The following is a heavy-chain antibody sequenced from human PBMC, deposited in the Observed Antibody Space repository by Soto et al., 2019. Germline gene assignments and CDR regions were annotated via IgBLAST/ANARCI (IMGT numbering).Heavy chain of an antibody. CDR3: ARAWGYCSGGSCYHYWYFDL. CDR1: GFTFSSYG. V-gene: IGHV3-33*01. Sequence: QVQLVESGGGVVQPGRSLRLSCAASGFTFSSYGMHWVRQAPGKGLEWVAVIWYDGSNKYYADSVKGRFTIFRDNSKNTLYLQMNSLRAEDTAVYYCARAWGYCSGGSCYHYWYFDLWGRGTLVTVSS. J-gene: IGHJ2*01. CDR2: IWYDGSNK. D-gene: IGHD2-15*01.